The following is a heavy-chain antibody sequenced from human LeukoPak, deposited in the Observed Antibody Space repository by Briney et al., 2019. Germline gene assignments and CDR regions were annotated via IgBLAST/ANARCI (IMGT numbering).Heavy chain of an antibody. CDR1: GFTFSSYS. CDR3: ARATTSDILTGFSDY. CDR2: ISSSSSYI. V-gene: IGHV3-21*01. Sequence: GGSLRLSCAASGFTFSSYSMNWVRQAPGKGLEWVSSISSSSSYIYYADSVKGRFTISRDNAKKSLYLQMNSLRAEDTAVYYCARATTSDILTGFSDYWGQGTLFTVSS. D-gene: IGHD3-9*01. J-gene: IGHJ4*02.